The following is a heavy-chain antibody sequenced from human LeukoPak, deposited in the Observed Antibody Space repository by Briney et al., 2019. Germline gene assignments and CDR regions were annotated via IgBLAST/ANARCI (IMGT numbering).Heavy chain of an antibody. CDR1: GGSISSYY. CDR2: IYYSGST. V-gene: IGHV4-59*12. D-gene: IGHD4-17*01. Sequence: SETLSLTCTVSGGSISSYYWSWIRQPPGKGLEWIGYIYYSGSTNYNPSLKSRVTISVDTSKNQFSLKLSSVTAADTAVYYCATLYGDYQWEDAFDIWGQGTMVTVSS. J-gene: IGHJ3*02. CDR3: ATLYGDYQWEDAFDI.